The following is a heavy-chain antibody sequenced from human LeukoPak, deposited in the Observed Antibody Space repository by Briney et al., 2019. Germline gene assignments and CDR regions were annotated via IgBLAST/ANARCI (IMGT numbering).Heavy chain of an antibody. CDR2: IKEDGSEK. J-gene: IGHJ4*02. CDR1: GFTLSSYW. Sequence: GGSLRLSCTASGFTLSSYWMSWVRQAPGKGLEWVANIKEDGSEKYYVDSVKGRFTISRDNPKNSLPLQMNSLRVEDTAVFYCAKERWGSSGHFDLWGQGTLVTVSS. CDR3: AKERWGSSGHFDL. V-gene: IGHV3-7*01. D-gene: IGHD6-19*01.